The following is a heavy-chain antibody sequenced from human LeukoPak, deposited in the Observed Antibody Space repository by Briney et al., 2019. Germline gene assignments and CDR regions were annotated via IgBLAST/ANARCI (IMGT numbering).Heavy chain of an antibody. CDR1: GFTFTTYW. J-gene: IGHJ3*02. D-gene: IGHD3-10*01. CDR3: ARNMVRGYEDAFDI. Sequence: GGSLRLSCAASGFTFTTYWMTWVRQAPGKGLEWVANIKQDGSAKYYVDSVKGRLTISRDNAKNSLYLQMNSLRAEDMAVYYCARNMVRGYEDAFDIWGQGTMVTVSS. CDR2: IKQDGSAK. V-gene: IGHV3-7*01.